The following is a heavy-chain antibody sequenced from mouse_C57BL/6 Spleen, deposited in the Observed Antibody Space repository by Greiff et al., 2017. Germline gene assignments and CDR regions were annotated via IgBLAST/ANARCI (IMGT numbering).Heavy chain of an antibody. J-gene: IGHJ2*01. CDR1: GFTFSSYA. V-gene: IGHV5-4*03. CDR2: ISDGGSYT. D-gene: IGHD2-5*01. Sequence: EVKLQESGGGLVKPGGSLKLSCAASGFTFSSYAMSWVRQTPEKRLEWVATISDGGSYTYYPDNVKGRFTISRDNAKNNLYLQMSHLKSEDTAMYYCASFYSNYYFDYWGQGTTLTVSS. CDR3: ASFYSNYYFDY.